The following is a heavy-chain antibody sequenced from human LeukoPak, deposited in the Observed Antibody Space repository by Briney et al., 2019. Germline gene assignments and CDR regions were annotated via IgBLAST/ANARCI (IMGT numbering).Heavy chain of an antibody. CDR3: AKPPGLRRPDP. CDR1: GGSISSSS. Sequence: PSETLSLTCTVSGGSISSSSYYWGWIRQAPGKGLEWLSSISSSSSYIYYADSVKGRFTISRDNAKNSLYLQMNSLRAEDTAVYFCAKPPGLRRPDPWGQGTLVTVFS. J-gene: IGHJ5*02. CDR2: ISSSSSYI. V-gene: IGHV3-21*04. D-gene: IGHD5-12*01.